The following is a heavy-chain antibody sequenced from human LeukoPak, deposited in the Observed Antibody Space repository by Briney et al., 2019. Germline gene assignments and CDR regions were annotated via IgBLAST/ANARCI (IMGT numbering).Heavy chain of an antibody. CDR2: INPSGGST. V-gene: IGHV1-46*01. D-gene: IGHD3-10*01. CDR1: GYTFTSYY. CDR3: ASSILWFGDILY. Sequence: ASVKVSCKASGYTFTSYYMHWVRQAPGQGLEWMGIINPSGGSTSYAQKFQGRVTMTRDTSTSTVCMELSSLRSEDTAVYYCASSILWFGDILYWGQGTLVTVSS. J-gene: IGHJ4*02.